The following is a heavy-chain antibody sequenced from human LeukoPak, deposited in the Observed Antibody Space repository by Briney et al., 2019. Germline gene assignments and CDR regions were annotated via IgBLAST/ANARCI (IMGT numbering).Heavy chain of an antibody. CDR2: IIPIFGTA. J-gene: IGHJ4*02. V-gene: IGHV1-69*13. D-gene: IGHD3-3*01. CDR3: ARSHPDWSGYYFPTDY. Sequence: SVKVSCKASGYTFTGYYMHWVRQAPGQGLEWMGGIIPIFGTANYAQKFQGRVTITADESTSTAYMELSSLRSEDTAVYYCARSHPDWSGYYFPTDYWGQGTLVTVSS. CDR1: GYTFTGYY.